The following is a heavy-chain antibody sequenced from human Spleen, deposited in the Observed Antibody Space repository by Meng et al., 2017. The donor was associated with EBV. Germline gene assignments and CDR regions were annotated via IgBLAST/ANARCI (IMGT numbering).Heavy chain of an antibody. CDR1: GGSFSGYY. CDR3: ARSPGAMAEDWYFDL. D-gene: IGHD2-8*01. Sequence: QVQLQQWGAGLLKPSETLSLTCAVYGGSFSGYYWSWIRQPPGKGLEWIGEINHSGSTNYNPSLKSRVTISVDTSKNHFSLRLTSVNAADTAVYYCARSPGAMAEDWYFDLWGRGTMVTVSA. V-gene: IGHV4-34*01. J-gene: IGHJ2*01. CDR2: INHSGST.